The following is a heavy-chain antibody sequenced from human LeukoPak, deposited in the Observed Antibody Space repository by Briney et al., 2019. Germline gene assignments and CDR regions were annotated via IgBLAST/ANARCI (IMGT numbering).Heavy chain of an antibody. CDR1: GDSISSYY. D-gene: IGHD3-22*01. CDR2: IYTSGSA. CDR3: ARASYDSSGYYSRHY. V-gene: IGHV4-4*07. Sequence: SETLSLTCTVSGDSISSYYWNWIRQPAGKGLEWIGRIYTSGSANYNPSRTSRVDMSVVRSKTRFSLKLRSVPAEDTAVYYCARASYDSSGYYSRHYWGQGTPVTVSS. J-gene: IGHJ4*02.